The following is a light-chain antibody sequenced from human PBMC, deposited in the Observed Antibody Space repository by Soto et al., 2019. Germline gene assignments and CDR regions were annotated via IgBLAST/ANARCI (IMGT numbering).Light chain of an antibody. CDR1: SSDVGAYDY. Sequence: QSALTQPPSASGSLGQSVTISCTGTSSDVGAYDYVCWYQQHPGKAPKLMIYEVTKRPSGVPDRFSGSKSGNTASLTVSGLQAEDEADYYCSSYAGNNKFVFGPGTKLTVL. CDR2: EVT. V-gene: IGLV2-8*01. CDR3: SSYAGNNKFV. J-gene: IGLJ1*01.